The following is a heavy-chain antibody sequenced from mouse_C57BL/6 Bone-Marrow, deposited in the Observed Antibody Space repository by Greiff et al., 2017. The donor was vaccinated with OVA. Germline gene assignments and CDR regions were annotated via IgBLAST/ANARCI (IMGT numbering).Heavy chain of an antibody. CDR1: GYSITSGYY. CDR3: ARVYDGYYGDAMDY. Sequence: EVQLVESGPGLVKPSQSLSLTCSVTGYSITSGYYWNWIRQFPGNKLEWMGYISYDGSNNYNPSLKNRISITRDTSKNQCFLKLNSVTTEDTATYYCARVYDGYYGDAMDYWGQGTSVTVSS. J-gene: IGHJ4*01. V-gene: IGHV3-6*01. CDR2: ISYDGSN. D-gene: IGHD2-3*01.